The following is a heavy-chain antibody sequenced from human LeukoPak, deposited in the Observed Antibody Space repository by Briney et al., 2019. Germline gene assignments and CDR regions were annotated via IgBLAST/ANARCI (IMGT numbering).Heavy chain of an antibody. V-gene: IGHV3-21*01. J-gene: IGHJ4*02. CDR3: ARDRGVDYFDY. CDR2: ISSSSSYI. D-gene: IGHD3-3*01. Sequence: KPGGSLRLSCAASGLTFSSSSMNWVRQAPGKGLEWVSSISSSSSYISYADSVKGRFTISRDNAKISLYLQMNSLRAEDTAVYYCARDRGVDYFDYWGQGALVTVSS. CDR1: GLTFSSSS.